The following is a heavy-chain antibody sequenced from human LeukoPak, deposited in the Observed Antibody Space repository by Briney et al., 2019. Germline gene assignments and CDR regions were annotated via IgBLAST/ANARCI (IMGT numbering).Heavy chain of an antibody. CDR2: ISYDGSNK. CDR3: AKSGSYSGYDVGVYFDY. Sequence: PGGSLRLSCAASGFTFSRYGMHWARQAPGKGLEWVAVISYDGSNKYYADSVKGRFTISSDNSKNTLYLQMNSLRPEDTAVYNCAKSGSYSGYDVGVYFDYWGQGTLVTVSS. D-gene: IGHD5-12*01. J-gene: IGHJ4*02. V-gene: IGHV3-30*18. CDR1: GFTFSRYG.